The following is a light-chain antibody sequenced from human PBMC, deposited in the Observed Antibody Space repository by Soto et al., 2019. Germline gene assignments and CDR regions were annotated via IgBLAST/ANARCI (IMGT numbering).Light chain of an antibody. CDR2: GNS. J-gene: IGLJ1*01. Sequence: QAVVTQPPSVSGAPGQRVTISCTGSSSNIGAGYDVHWYQQLPGTAPKLLIYGNSNRPSGVPDRCSGSKSGISASLAITGLQAADEADYYCQSYDSSLRAYVFGTGTKLTVL. CDR3: QSYDSSLRAYV. V-gene: IGLV1-40*01. CDR1: SSNIGAGYD.